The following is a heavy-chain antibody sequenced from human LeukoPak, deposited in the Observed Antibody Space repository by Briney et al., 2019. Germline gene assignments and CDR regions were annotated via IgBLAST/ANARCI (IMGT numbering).Heavy chain of an antibody. J-gene: IGHJ4*02. CDR1: GFTFSDAW. CDR3: TTGPPYYYDSA. V-gene: IGHV3-15*01. D-gene: IGHD3-22*01. Sequence: GGPLRLSCAASGFTFSDAWMSWVRQAPGKGLEWVGRIKSKADGGTTDYAAPVKGRFTISRDDSDNMLYFQMDSLTIEDTAVYYCTTGPPYYYDSAWGQGTLVTVSS. CDR2: IKSKADGGTT.